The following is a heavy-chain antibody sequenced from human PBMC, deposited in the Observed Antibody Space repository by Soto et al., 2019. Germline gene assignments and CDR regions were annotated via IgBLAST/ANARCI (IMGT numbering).Heavy chain of an antibody. J-gene: IGHJ4*02. V-gene: IGHV3-23*01. D-gene: IGHD3-22*01. CDR3: AKDVYYYDSSGLPFLDY. CDR2: ISGSGGST. CDR1: GFTFSSYA. Sequence: SLRLSCAASGFTFSSYAMSWVRQAPGKGLEWVSAISGSGGSTYYADPVKGRFTISRDNSKNTLYLQMNSLRAEDTAVYYCAKDVYYYDSSGLPFLDYWGQGTLVTVSS.